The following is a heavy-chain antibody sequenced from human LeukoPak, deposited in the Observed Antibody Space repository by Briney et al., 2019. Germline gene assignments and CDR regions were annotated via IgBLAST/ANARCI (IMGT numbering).Heavy chain of an antibody. Sequence: PSETLSLTCAVYGGSFSGYYWSWIRQPPGKGLEWIGEINHSGSTNYNPSLKSRVTISVDTSKNQFSLKLSSVTAADTAVYYCASTDTAMAPFDYWGQGTLVTVSS. CDR2: INHSGST. CDR3: ASTDTAMAPFDY. J-gene: IGHJ4*02. CDR1: GGSFSGYY. D-gene: IGHD5-18*01. V-gene: IGHV4-34*01.